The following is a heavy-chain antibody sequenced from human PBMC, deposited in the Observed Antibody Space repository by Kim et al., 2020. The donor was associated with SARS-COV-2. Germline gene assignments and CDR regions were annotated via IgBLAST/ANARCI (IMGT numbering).Heavy chain of an antibody. V-gene: IGHV3-73*01. Sequence: GGSLILSCAASGLTLSGSAVHWVRQASGTGLEWVGRIRSKSNSYETTYGASVEGRFTISRDDSENTAYLQMNSLKTEDTAVYYCARGPPYSDSYWDAFDV. J-gene: IGHJ3*01. CDR1: GLTLSGSA. D-gene: IGHD1-26*01. CDR3: ARGPPYSDSYWDAFDV. CDR2: IRSKSNSYET.